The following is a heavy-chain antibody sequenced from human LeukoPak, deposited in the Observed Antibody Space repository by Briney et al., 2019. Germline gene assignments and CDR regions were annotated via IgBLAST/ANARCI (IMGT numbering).Heavy chain of an antibody. J-gene: IGHJ6*02. Sequence: SETLSLTCAVCGGSFSGYYWSWIRQPPGKGLEWIGEINHSGSTNYNPSLKSRVTISVDTSKNQFSLKLSSVTAADTAVYYCARGGGVELRYFDWLFTLYGMDVWGQGTTVTVSS. CDR1: GGSFSGYY. CDR3: ARGGGVELRYFDWLFTLYGMDV. CDR2: INHSGST. V-gene: IGHV4-34*01. D-gene: IGHD3-9*01.